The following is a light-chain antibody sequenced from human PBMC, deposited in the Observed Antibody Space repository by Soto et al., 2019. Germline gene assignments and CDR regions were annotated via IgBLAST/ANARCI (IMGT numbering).Light chain of an antibody. J-gene: IGKJ1*01. CDR2: GAT. V-gene: IGKV3-20*01. CDR1: QSVSSDS. Sequence: EIVLTQSPSHMSLSPGDRVTLSCRASQSVSSDSLAWYQQKPGQAPGLLIDGATYRAVTVPGRLSGSGSGTDFTLIISELEPEDFAVYYCQQYSIWRTFGQGTKVEIK. CDR3: QQYSIWRT.